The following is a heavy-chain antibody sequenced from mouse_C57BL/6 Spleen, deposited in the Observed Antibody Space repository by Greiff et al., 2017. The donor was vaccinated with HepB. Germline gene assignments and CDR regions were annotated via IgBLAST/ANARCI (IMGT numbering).Heavy chain of an antibody. V-gene: IGHV5-4*01. D-gene: IGHD1-1*01. CDR2: ISDGGSYT. CDR1: GFTFSSYA. J-gene: IGHJ3*01. CDR3: ARTGVSYPFAY. Sequence: EVQLVESGGGLVKPGGSLKLSCAASGFTFSSYAMSWVRQTPEKRLEWVATISDGGSYTYYPDNVKGRFTISRDNAKNNLYLQMSHLKSEDTAMYYCARTGVSYPFAYWGQGTLVTVSA.